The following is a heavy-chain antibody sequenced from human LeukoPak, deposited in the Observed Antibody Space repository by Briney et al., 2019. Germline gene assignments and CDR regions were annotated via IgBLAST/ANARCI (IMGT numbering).Heavy chain of an antibody. CDR2: IYYGGST. V-gene: IGHV4-59*08. D-gene: IGHD3-10*01. J-gene: IGHJ4*02. CDR3: ARQGLWFGEYKD. CDR1: GGSISSYY. Sequence: SETLSLICTVSGGSISSYYWSWIRQPPGKGLEWIGYIYYGGSTNYNPSLKSRVTISVDTSKNQFSLKLSSVTAADTAVYYCARQGLWFGEYKDWGQGTLVTVSS.